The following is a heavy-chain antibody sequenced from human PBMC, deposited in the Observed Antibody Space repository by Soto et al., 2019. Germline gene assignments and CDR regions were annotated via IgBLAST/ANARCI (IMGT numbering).Heavy chain of an antibody. D-gene: IGHD3-22*01. CDR2: IYYSGNT. V-gene: IGHV4-30-4*01. Sequence: SETLSLTCTVSGGSISSGGSYWGWIRQPPGKGLEWIGYIYYSGNTILNPSLRSRINISVDTSKNQFSLKLSSVTAADTAVYYCATVPTYYYDRSGYANAFDMWGQGTMVTVSS. CDR1: GGSISSGGSY. CDR3: ATVPTYYYDRSGYANAFDM. J-gene: IGHJ3*02.